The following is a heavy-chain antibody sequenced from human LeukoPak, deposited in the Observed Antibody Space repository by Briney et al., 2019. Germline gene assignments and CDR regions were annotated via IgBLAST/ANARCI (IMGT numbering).Heavy chain of an antibody. Sequence: SVKVTCKASEGTFGGYSIDWVRQAPGQGLDWVGGINPIFNILYYAQNFQGRVTITADESTNTAYLELDSLKHDDTAVYYCAAGRRLGELFFDYWGQGTLVTVSS. V-gene: IGHV1-69*13. CDR2: INPIFNIL. D-gene: IGHD3-10*01. J-gene: IGHJ4*02. CDR1: EGTFGGYS. CDR3: AAGRRLGELFFDY.